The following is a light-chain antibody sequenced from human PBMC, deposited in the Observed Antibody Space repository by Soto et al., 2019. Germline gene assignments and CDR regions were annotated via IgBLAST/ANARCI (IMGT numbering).Light chain of an antibody. V-gene: IGKV3-20*01. CDR3: QQYDIAPRT. J-gene: IGKJ1*01. CDR2: GSS. CDR1: QSLNSFY. Sequence: EIVLTQSPGTLSLSPGERATLSCRASQSLNSFYLAWYQQKPGQAPRLLIYGSSNRATGIPDRFSGSGSGTDFTLTISRLDPEEFAVYYCQQYDIAPRTFGQGTKVDIK.